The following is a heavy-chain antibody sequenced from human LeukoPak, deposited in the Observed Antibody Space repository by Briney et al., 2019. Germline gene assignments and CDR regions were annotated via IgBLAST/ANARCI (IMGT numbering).Heavy chain of an antibody. CDR2: IRNQANGRTT. V-gene: IGHV3-72*01. Sequence: GGSLRLSCAASGFTFSDYYMEWVRQAPGKGLEWVGRIRNQANGRTTGYATSVRGRFIISRDDSQNSIYLQMNSLKTEDTAVYYCTRSPSSGSFVFDYWGQGTLVTVSS. CDR3: TRSPSSGSFVFDY. J-gene: IGHJ4*02. CDR1: GFTFSDYY. D-gene: IGHD6-13*01.